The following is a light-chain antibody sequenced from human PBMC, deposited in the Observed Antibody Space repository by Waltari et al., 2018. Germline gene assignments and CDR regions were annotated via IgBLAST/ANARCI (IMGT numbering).Light chain of an antibody. CDR3: HHYDGYSRT. V-gene: IGKV1-5*03. CDR2: KSA. Sequence: DIQLTQSPSTLSASIGDRVTIPCRASQHISAWLAWYQQKPGKAPKLLIYKSASSGSGVSSRFTGSVSGTDFTLTISGLQPDDFATYYFHHYDGYSRTFGQGTRVEVK. CDR1: QHISAW. J-gene: IGKJ1*01.